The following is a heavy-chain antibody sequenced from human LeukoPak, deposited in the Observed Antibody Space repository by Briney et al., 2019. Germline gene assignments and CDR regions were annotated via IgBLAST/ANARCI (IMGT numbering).Heavy chain of an antibody. CDR1: GFTFSTFT. CDR2: VSHDGNEK. V-gene: IGHV3-30-3*01. CDR3: ARDEGGKYSSGWMSNWFDP. D-gene: IGHD6-19*01. J-gene: IGHJ5*02. Sequence: PGGSLRPSCAASGFTFSTFTMHWVRQAPGKGLEWVAVVSHDGNEKFYADSVRGRFTISRDNSKNTLSLQMNSLRPEDTAVYYCARDEGGKYSSGWMSNWFDPWGQGTLVTVSS.